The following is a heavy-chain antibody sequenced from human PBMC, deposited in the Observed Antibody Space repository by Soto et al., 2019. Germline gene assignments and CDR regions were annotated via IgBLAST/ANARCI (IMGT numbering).Heavy chain of an antibody. V-gene: IGHV4-31*03. CDR2: IYYSGST. J-gene: IGHJ6*02. Sequence: SETLSLTCTVSGGSISSGGYYWSWIRQHPGKGLEWIGYIYYSGSTYYNPSLKSRVTISVDTSKNQFSLKLSSVTAADTAVYYCARDPIEAAAGRAGVWGQGTTVTVSS. D-gene: IGHD6-13*01. CDR1: GGSISSGGYY. CDR3: ARDPIEAAAGRAGV.